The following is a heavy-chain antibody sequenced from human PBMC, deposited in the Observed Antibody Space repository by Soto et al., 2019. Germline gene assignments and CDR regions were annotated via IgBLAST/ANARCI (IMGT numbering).Heavy chain of an antibody. Sequence: VQLLESGGGLVQPGGSLSLSCAASGFTFSSYAMSWVRQAPGKGLEWVSAISGSGAGTYYADSVKGRFTISRDNSKNPPSLPTNSPRAEDTAVYYCATPPYDWGQGTLVTVSS. V-gene: IGHV3-23*01. J-gene: IGHJ4*02. CDR2: ISGSGAGT. D-gene: IGHD2-21*01. CDR1: GFTFSSYA. CDR3: ATPPYD.